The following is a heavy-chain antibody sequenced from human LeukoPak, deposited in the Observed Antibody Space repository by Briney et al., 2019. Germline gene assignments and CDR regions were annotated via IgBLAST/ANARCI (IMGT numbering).Heavy chain of an antibody. CDR3: AKDLLSGSSH. V-gene: IGHV3-49*05. CDR2: IRSKAYGGTT. CDR1: GFTFGDYA. D-gene: IGHD1-26*01. Sequence: KPGGSLRLSCTASGFTFGDYAMSWFRQAPGKGLEWVGFIRSKAYGGTTEYAASVKGRFTISRDDPKSIAYLQMNSLRAEDTAVYYCAKDLLSGSSHWGQGTLVTVSA. J-gene: IGHJ4*02.